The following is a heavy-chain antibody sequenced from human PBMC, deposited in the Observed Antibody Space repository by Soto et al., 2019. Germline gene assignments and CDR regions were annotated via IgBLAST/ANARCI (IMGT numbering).Heavy chain of an antibody. CDR1: GFTFSSYG. CDR2: ISSSSSHI. V-gene: IGHV3-21*01. D-gene: IGHD3-22*01. CDR3: ARGLHFYDSSVYYGY. Sequence: PGGSLRLSCAASGFTFSSYGMNWVRQAPGKGLKWISSISSSSSHIYYPDSVKGRFTISRDNAKNSLYLQMNSLRAEDTAVYYCARGLHFYDSSVYYGYWGQGTLVTV. J-gene: IGHJ4*02.